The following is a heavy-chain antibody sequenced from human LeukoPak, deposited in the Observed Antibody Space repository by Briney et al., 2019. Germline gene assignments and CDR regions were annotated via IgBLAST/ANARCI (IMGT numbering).Heavy chain of an antibody. D-gene: IGHD3-22*01. Sequence: GASVKVSCKASGYTFTGYYMHWVRQAPGQGLEWMGRINPNSGGTNYAQKFQGRVTMTRDTSISTAYMELSRLRSDDTAVYYCASRSGSPYRTMIVVGYDAFDIWGQGTMVTVSS. J-gene: IGHJ3*02. V-gene: IGHV1-2*06. CDR3: ASRSGSPYRTMIVVGYDAFDI. CDR1: GYTFTGYY. CDR2: INPNSGGT.